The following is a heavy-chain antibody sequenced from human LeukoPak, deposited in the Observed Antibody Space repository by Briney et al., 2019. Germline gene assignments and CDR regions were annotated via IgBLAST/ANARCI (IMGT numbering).Heavy chain of an antibody. Sequence: GESLQISCKGSGYSFTSYWIGWVRQLPGKGLERMGIIYPGDSDTRYSPSFQGQVTISADKSISTAYLQWSSLKASDTAMYYCARRNEYQLTYWFDPWGQGTLVTVSS. V-gene: IGHV5-51*01. J-gene: IGHJ5*02. D-gene: IGHD2-2*01. CDR3: ARRNEYQLTYWFDP. CDR1: GYSFTSYW. CDR2: IYPGDSDT.